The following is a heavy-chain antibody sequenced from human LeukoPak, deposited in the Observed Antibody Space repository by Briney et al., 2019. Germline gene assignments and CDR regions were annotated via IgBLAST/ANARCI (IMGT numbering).Heavy chain of an antibody. CDR1: GGSISSYY. CDR3: ARDRGSSGWEYYHYYGMDV. Sequence: TSETLCLTCTVSGGSISSYYWSWIRQPPGKGLEWIGYIYYSGSTNYNPSLKSRVTISVDTSKNQFSLKLSSVTAADTAVYYCARDRGSSGWEYYHYYGMDVWGQGTTVTVSS. J-gene: IGHJ6*02. D-gene: IGHD6-19*01. V-gene: IGHV4-59*01. CDR2: IYYSGST.